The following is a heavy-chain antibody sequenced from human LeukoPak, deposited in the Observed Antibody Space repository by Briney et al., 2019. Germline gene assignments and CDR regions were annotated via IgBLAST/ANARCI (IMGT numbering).Heavy chain of an antibody. CDR3: ARGTGIAES. Sequence: PSQTLSLTCTFSGGPISSGSYYWSWIRQPAGKGLEWIGRIYTTGSTNYSPSLKSRVTISVDTSKNQFSLKLSSVTAADTAVYYCARGTGIAESWGQGTLVTVSS. J-gene: IGHJ5*02. CDR1: GGPISSGSYY. CDR2: IYTTGST. V-gene: IGHV4-61*02. D-gene: IGHD6-13*01.